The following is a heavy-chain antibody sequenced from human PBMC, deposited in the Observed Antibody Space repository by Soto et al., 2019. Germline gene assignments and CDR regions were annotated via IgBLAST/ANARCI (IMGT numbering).Heavy chain of an antibody. CDR3: ARGGSLYWYFDL. Sequence: QVQLVQSGAEVKKPGASVKVSCKASGYTFTNYAMHSVRQAPGQRLEWMGWINAGNGNTKYSQKFQGRVTITRDTSVSTAYMALSSLRSEDTAVYYCARGGSLYWYFDLWGRGTLFTVSS. D-gene: IGHD1-26*01. J-gene: IGHJ2*01. V-gene: IGHV1-3*01. CDR2: INAGNGNT. CDR1: GYTFTNYA.